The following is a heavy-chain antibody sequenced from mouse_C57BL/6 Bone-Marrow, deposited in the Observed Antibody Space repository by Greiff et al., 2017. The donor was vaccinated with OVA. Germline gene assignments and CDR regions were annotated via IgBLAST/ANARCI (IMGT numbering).Heavy chain of an antibody. V-gene: IGHV5-4*01. D-gene: IGHD3-2*02. CDR3: ARDVSSGYDYAMDY. CDR1: GFTFSSYA. CDR2: ISDGGSYT. J-gene: IGHJ4*01. Sequence: EVMLVESGGGLVKPGGSLKLSCAASGFTFSSYAMSWVRQTPEKRLEWVATISDGGSYTYYPDNVKGRFTISRDNAKNNLYLQMSHLKSEDTAMYYCARDVSSGYDYAMDYWGQGTSVTVSS.